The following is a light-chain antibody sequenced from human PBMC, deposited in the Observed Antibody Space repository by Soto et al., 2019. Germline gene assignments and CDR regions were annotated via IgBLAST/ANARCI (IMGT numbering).Light chain of an antibody. CDR3: QQRSSWPFT. CDR2: ATS. J-gene: IGKJ3*01. CDR1: QSIGNY. V-gene: IGKV3-11*01. Sequence: GLTQSPSTLSLSPGEGATLSCRASQSIGNYLSWYQQKPGQAPRPLIYATSHRATGIPARFSGSGSGTDFTLTISSREPEDFAVYYCQQRSSWPFTFGPGTKVHIQ.